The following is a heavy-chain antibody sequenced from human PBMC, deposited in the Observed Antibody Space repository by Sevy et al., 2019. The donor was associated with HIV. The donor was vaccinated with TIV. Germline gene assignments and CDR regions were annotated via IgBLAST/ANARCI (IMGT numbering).Heavy chain of an antibody. CDR1: GYTFTSYD. J-gene: IGHJ6*02. Sequence: ASVKVSCKASGYTFTSYDINWVRQATGQGLEWMGWMNPNSGNTGYAQKFQGRVTMTRNTSISTAYMELSSLRSEDTAVYYCARAVRNYYYYYYGMDVWGQGTMVTVSS. CDR2: MNPNSGNT. V-gene: IGHV1-8*01. CDR3: ARAVRNYYYYYYGMDV. D-gene: IGHD2-8*01.